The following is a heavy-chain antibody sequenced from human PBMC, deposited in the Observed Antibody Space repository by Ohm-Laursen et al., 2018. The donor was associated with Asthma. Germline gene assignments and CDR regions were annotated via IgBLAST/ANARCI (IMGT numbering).Heavy chain of an antibody. D-gene: IGHD3-22*01. Sequence: SLRLSCAASGYTFSRYSIHWVRQAPGKGLEWVASISTASTFIYYADSVRGRFTTSRDNAKNSVYLQMNSLRAEDTAVYYCARDGSRSGHYPRPHDYWGQGTLVTVSS. V-gene: IGHV3-21*01. CDR2: ISTASTFI. CDR3: ARDGSRSGHYPRPHDY. J-gene: IGHJ4*02. CDR1: GYTFSRYS.